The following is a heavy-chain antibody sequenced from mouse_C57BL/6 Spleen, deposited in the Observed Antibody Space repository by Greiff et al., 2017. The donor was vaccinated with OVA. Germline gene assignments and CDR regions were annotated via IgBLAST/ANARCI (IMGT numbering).Heavy chain of an antibody. Sequence: EVQLVESGGGLVKPGGSLKLSCAASGFTFSDYGMHWVRQAPEKGLEWVAYISSGSSTIYYADTVKGRFTISRDNAKNTLFLQMTSLRSEDTAMYYWARGGIYDYDRAMDYWGQGTSVTVSS. V-gene: IGHV5-17*01. CDR3: ARGGIYDYDRAMDY. CDR1: GFTFSDYG. D-gene: IGHD2-4*01. CDR2: ISSGSSTI. J-gene: IGHJ4*01.